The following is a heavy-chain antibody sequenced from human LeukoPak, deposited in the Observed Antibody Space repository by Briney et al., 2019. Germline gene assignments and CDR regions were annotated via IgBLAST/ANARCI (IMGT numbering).Heavy chain of an antibody. V-gene: IGHV1-58*01. CDR1: GFTFTSSA. CDR2: IVVGSGNT. Sequence: PGTSVKVSCKASGFTFTSSAVQWVRQARGQRLEWIGWIVVGSGNTNYAQKFQERVTITRDMSTSTAYMELSSLRSEDTAVYYCAAEPYDSSRPYYFDYWGQGTLVTVSS. D-gene: IGHD3-22*01. J-gene: IGHJ4*02. CDR3: AAEPYDSSRPYYFDY.